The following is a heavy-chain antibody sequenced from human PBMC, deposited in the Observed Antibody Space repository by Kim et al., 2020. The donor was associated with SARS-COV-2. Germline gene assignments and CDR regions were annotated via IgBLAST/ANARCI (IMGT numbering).Heavy chain of an antibody. CDR2: SNPSGGST. Sequence: ASVKVSCKASGYTFTSYYMHWVRQAPGQGLAWLGISNPSGGSTSYAQKFQGRVTMTRDTSTSTVYMELSSLRSEDPAVYYCASGPLRYFDYWGQGPLVTVSS. CDR1: GYTFTSYY. CDR3: ASGPLRYFDY. V-gene: IGHV1-46*01. J-gene: IGHJ4*02. D-gene: IGHD3-3*01.